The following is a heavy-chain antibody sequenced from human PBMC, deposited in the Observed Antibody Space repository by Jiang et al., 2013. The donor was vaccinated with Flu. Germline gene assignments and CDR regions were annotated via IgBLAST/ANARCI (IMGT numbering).Heavy chain of an antibody. CDR1: GGSISSSSYY. J-gene: IGHJ5*02. Sequence: KPSETLSLTCAVSGGSISSSSYYWGWIRQPPGKGLQWIGTISWSGTTYDNPSLKSRVTMSADTSRNQFFLKLSSVTAADTAVYYCARLGDSFGYYYISYFDPWGQGTLVIVSS. D-gene: IGHD3-22*01. V-gene: IGHV4-39*01. CDR2: ISWSGTT. CDR3: ARLGDSFGYYYISYFDP.